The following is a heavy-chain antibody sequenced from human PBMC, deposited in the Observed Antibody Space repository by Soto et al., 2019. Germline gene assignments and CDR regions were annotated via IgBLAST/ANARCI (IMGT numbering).Heavy chain of an antibody. D-gene: IGHD2-15*01. CDR1: GFTFSSYG. V-gene: IGHV3-33*01. CDR3: ARDEGYCSGGSCYLRWQFDP. J-gene: IGHJ5*02. CDR2: IWYDGSNK. Sequence: QVQLVESGGGVVQPGRSLRLSCAASGFTFSSYGMHWVRQAPGKGLEWVAVIWYDGSNKYYADSVKGRFNISRDNSKNTLYLQMNSLRAEDTAVYYCARDEGYCSGGSCYLRWQFDPWGQGTLVTVSS.